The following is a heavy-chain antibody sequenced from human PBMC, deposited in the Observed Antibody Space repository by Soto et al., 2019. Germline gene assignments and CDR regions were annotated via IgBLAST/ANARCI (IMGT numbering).Heavy chain of an antibody. J-gene: IGHJ6*02. CDR2: IYNSGRT. Sequence: PSETLSLTCTVSGASVSSYFWSWVRQPPGKGLEWIGYIYNSGRTNYNPSLKSRVTISLDTSDNDFSLRLTSLTAADTAVYYCARVHSGWSSGQGVDVWGPGTTVTVSS. CDR3: ARVHSGWSSGQGVDV. V-gene: IGHV4-59*02. D-gene: IGHD6-19*01. CDR1: GASVSSYF.